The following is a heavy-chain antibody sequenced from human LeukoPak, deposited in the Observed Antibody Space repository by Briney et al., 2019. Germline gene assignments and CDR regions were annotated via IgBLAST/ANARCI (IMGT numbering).Heavy chain of an antibody. CDR1: GGSISSYY. V-gene: IGHV4-4*09. CDR3: ARRFFDQDFFDY. D-gene: IGHD3-9*01. Sequence: SETLSLTCTVSGGSISSYYWSWIRQPPGKGLEWIGYIHASGSTHYNSSLKSRVTILLDTSKNQFSLEVISLTAADTAVYYCARRFFDQDFFDYWGQGTLVTVSS. J-gene: IGHJ4*02. CDR2: IHASGST.